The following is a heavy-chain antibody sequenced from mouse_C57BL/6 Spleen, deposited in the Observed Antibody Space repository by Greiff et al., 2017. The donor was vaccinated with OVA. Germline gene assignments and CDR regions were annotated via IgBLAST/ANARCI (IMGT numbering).Heavy chain of an antibody. CDR3: AKKRGGYEGYAMDY. V-gene: IGHV2-5*01. CDR1: GFSLTSYG. D-gene: IGHD2-2*01. CDR2: IWRGGST. Sequence: VQLVESGPGLVQPSQSLSITCTVSGFSLTSYGVHWVRQSPGKGLEWLGVIWRGGSTDYNAAFMSRLSITKDNSKSQVFFKMNSLQADDTAIYYCAKKRGGYEGYAMDYWGQGTSVTVSS. J-gene: IGHJ4*01.